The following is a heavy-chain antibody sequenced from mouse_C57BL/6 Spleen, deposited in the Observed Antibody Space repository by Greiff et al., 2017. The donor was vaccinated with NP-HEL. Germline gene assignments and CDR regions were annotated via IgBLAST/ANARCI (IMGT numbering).Heavy chain of an antibody. CDR3: ARRAYYDYDYAMDY. J-gene: IGHJ4*01. V-gene: IGHV8-12*01. CDR2: IYWDDDK. Sequence: QVPLQVSGPGLLQSSQTLSLTCSFSGFSLSTSGMGVSWIRQHSGKGLEWLAHIYWDDDKRYNPFLKSRLTISKDTSRNQVFLKITSVDTADTATYYCARRAYYDYDYAMDYWGQGTSVTVSS. D-gene: IGHD2-4*01. CDR1: GFSLSTSGMG.